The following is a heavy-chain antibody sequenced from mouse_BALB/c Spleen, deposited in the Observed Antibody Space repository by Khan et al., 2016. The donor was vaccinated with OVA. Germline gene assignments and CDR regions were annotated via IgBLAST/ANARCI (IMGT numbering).Heavy chain of an antibody. Sequence: DLVKPGASVKLSCKASGYTFTSYWINWIKQRPGQGLEWIGRIGPGSSNAYYNDMFKGKATLTVDTSSNTAYIQLSSLSSEDSAVYFCARGNYYGRGCYAMDYWGQGASVTVAA. CDR1: GYTFTSYW. J-gene: IGHJ4*01. CDR2: IGPGSSNA. V-gene: IGHV1S41*01. CDR3: ARGNYYGRGCYAMDY. D-gene: IGHD1-1*01.